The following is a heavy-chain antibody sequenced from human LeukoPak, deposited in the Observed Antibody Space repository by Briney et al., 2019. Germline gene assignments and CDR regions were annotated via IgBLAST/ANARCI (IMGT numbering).Heavy chain of an antibody. CDR1: GGTFSSYA. D-gene: IGHD4-11*01. J-gene: IGHJ6*02. V-gene: IGHV1-69*04. CDR3: ARADSEDCYYGMDV. Sequence: SVKVSCKASGGTFSSYAISWVRQAPGQGLEWMGRIIPILGIANYAQKFQGRVTITADKSTSTAYMELSSLRSEDTAVYYCARADSEDCYYGMDVWGQGTTVTVSS. CDR2: IIPILGIA.